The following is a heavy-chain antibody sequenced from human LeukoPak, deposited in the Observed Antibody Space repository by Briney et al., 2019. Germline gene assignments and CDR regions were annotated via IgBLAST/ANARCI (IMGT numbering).Heavy chain of an antibody. D-gene: IGHD3-10*01. CDR2: ISTYNGNT. CDR1: GYTFTVYG. CDR3: ARDNGFGELWLAFDI. J-gene: IGHJ3*02. V-gene: IGHV1-18*01. Sequence: ASVKVSCKASGYTFTVYGINWVRQAPGQGLEWMGWISTYNGNTNYAQKLQGRVTMTTDTSTSTAYMELRSLRSDDTAVYYCARDNGFGELWLAFDIWAKGQWSPSLQ.